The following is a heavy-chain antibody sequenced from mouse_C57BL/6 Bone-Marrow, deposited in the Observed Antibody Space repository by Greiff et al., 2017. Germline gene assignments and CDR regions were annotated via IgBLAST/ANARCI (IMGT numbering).Heavy chain of an antibody. D-gene: IGHD4-1*01. Sequence: VQLQQPGAELVKPGASVKMSCKASGYTFTSYWITWVKQRPGQGLEWIGDIYPTSGRTNYNEKFKGKAILTVDTSTNTAYMHLSSLTSEDTAVFYCARSGPLGRSFDYWGQGTTLTVSS. CDR1: GYTFTSYW. CDR2: IYPTSGRT. J-gene: IGHJ2*01. CDR3: ARSGPLGRSFDY. V-gene: IGHV1-55*01.